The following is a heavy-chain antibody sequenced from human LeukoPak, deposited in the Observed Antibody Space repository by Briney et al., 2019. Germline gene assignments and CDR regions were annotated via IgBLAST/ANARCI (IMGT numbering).Heavy chain of an antibody. D-gene: IGHD4-11*01. J-gene: IGHJ6*02. Sequence: GGSLRLSCAASGFTFDDYGMSWVRQAPGKGLEWVSGINWNGGSTGYADSVKGRFTISRDNAKNSLYLQMNSLRAEDTAVYYCARDRSYSNSMDVWGQGTTVTVSS. V-gene: IGHV3-20*04. CDR2: INWNGGST. CDR3: ARDRSYSNSMDV. CDR1: GFTFDDYG.